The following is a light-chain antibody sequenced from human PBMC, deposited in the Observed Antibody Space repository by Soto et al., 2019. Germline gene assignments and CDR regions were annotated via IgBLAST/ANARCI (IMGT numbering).Light chain of an antibody. V-gene: IGLV2-8*01. CDR1: SSDVGGYNY. CDR2: EVS. CDR3: SSYASSNNSGGTV. Sequence: QSALTQPPSASGSPGQSVTISCTGTSSDVGGYNYVSWYQQHPGKAPKLMIYEVSKRPSGVPDRFSGSKSGNTASLTVSGLQAEDEADYYCSSYASSNNSGGTVFGGGTKLTVL. J-gene: IGLJ2*01.